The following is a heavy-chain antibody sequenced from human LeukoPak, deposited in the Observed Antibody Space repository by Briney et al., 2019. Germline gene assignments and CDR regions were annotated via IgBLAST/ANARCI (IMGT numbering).Heavy chain of an antibody. Sequence: GGSLRLSCVASGFTFSSYSMNWVRQAPGKGLEWVSSISSSSSYIYYADSVKGRFTISRDNAKNSLYLQMNSLRAEDTAVYYCARDPAYSSSWHFDYWGQGTLVTVSS. D-gene: IGHD6-13*01. CDR3: ARDPAYSSSWHFDY. CDR1: GFTFSSYS. V-gene: IGHV3-21*01. CDR2: ISSSSSYI. J-gene: IGHJ4*02.